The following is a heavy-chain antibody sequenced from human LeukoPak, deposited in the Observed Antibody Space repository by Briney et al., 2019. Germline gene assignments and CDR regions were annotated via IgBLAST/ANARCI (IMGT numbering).Heavy chain of an antibody. D-gene: IGHD3-3*01. Sequence: SETLSLTCAVYGGSFSGYYWSWIRQPPGKGLEWIGEINHSGSTNYNPSLKSRVTISVDTSKNQFSLKLSSVTAADTAVYYCARLGIFGVVISVPWYFDLWAVAPWSLSPQ. CDR1: GGSFSGYY. CDR2: INHSGST. V-gene: IGHV4-34*01. J-gene: IGHJ2*01. CDR3: ARLGIFGVVISVPWYFDL.